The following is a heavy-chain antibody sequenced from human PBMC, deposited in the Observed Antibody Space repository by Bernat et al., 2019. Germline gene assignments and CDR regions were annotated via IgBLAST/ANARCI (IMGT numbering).Heavy chain of an antibody. CDR2: ISGSGDNT. V-gene: IGHV3-23*01. CDR3: AKTRDRVFYGMDF. CDR1: GFPFSSYA. J-gene: IGHJ6*02. Sequence: EVQLLESGGGLVQPGGSLRLSCVASGFPFSSYAMNWVRQAPGKGLQWVSGISGSGDNTYYAESVKGRFTISRDSSKNMLFLLMNSLRAEDTAVYYCAKTRDRVFYGMDFWGQGTTVTVSS.